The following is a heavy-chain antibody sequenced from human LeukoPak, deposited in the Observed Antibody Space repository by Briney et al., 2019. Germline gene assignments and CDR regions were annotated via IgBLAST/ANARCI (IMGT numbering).Heavy chain of an antibody. J-gene: IGHJ2*01. V-gene: IGHV4-4*07. Sequence: SDTLSLTCSVSGASISLYYWSWIRQSAGKRPEWIGRVHATGTINYNPSLKSRVTLSVDTFKRHFSLKLKSVTAADTAVYYCARVLGSSGYAGDWRFDLWGRGTLVTVSS. CDR1: GASISLYY. CDR3: ARVLGSSGYAGDWRFDL. CDR2: VHATGTI. D-gene: IGHD3-22*01.